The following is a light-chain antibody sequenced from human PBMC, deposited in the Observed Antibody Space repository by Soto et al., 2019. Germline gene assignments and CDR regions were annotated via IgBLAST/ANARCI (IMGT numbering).Light chain of an antibody. CDR3: QQYGYSWT. CDR1: PGLSNEN. CDR2: GAS. V-gene: IGKV3-20*01. Sequence: EVVLTQSPGTLSLSPGERATLSCRATPGLSNENLAWFQQKPGQAPGLLIYGASSRATGIPDRFSGSGSGTEFSLSISRLEPEDAAVYFCQQYGYSWTFGQGTKVQIK. J-gene: IGKJ1*01.